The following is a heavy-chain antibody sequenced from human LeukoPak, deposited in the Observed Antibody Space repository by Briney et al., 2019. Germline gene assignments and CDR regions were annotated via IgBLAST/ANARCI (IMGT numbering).Heavy chain of an antibody. CDR1: GYSFTSYW. CDR3: ARVLSYDFWSGYSPSEYYYYGMDV. CDR2: IYPGDSDT. Sequence: GESLKISCKGSGYSFTSYWIGWVRQMPGKGLEWMGIIYPGDSDTRYSPSFQGQVTISADKSISTAYLQWSSLKASDTAMYYCARVLSYDFWSGYSPSEYYYYGMDVWGQGTTVTVPS. J-gene: IGHJ6*02. V-gene: IGHV5-51*01. D-gene: IGHD3-3*01.